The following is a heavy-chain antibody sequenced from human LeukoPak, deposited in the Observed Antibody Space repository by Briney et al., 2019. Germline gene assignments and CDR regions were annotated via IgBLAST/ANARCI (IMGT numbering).Heavy chain of an antibody. D-gene: IGHD3-10*01. CDR2: TYYRSKWYN. CDR3: ARDLSYYGSGSYYTGFDY. J-gene: IGHJ4*02. CDR1: GDSVSSNSAA. Sequence: SQTLSLTCAISGDSVSSNSAAWNWIRQSPSRGLEWLGRTYYRSKWYNDYAVSVKSRITINPDTSKNQFSLQLNSATPEDTAVYYCARDLSYYGSGSYYTGFDYWGQGPLVTVSS. V-gene: IGHV6-1*01.